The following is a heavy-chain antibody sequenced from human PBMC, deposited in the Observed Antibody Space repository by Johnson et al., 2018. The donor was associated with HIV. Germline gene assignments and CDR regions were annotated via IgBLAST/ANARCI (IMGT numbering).Heavy chain of an antibody. D-gene: IGHD1-26*01. CDR3: ARGPWDDAFDI. J-gene: IGHJ3*02. V-gene: IGHV3-66*02. CDR1: GFTVSSNY. CDR2: ISIDGST. Sequence: VQLVESGGGLVQPGGSLRLSCAASGFTVSSNYMSWVRQAPGKGLEWVSLISIDGSTFYADPVKGRFTISRDNSKNTLYLQMNSLRVEDTAVYYCARGPWDDAFDIWGQGTMVTVSS.